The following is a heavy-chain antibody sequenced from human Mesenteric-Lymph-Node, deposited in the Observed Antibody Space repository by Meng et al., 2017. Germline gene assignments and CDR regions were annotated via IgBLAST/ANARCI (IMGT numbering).Heavy chain of an antibody. D-gene: IGHD1-26*01. CDR2: INSGNGKT. Sequence: QVQLVQSGAEVKKPGASVKVSCKASGYTFTNYAIQWVRQAPGQRLEWMGWINSGNGKTKYSEKFQGRVTITRDTSATTAYMELSSLRSEDMAVYYCARGLWEQSRYYFDSWGQGTLVTVLL. V-gene: IGHV1-3*01. CDR1: GYTFTNYA. J-gene: IGHJ4*02. CDR3: ARGLWEQSRYYFDS.